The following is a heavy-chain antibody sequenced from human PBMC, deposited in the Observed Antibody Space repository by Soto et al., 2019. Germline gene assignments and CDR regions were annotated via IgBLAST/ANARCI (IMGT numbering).Heavy chain of an antibody. CDR1: GYSFTSYW. V-gene: IGHV5-51*01. D-gene: IGHD3-22*01. J-gene: IGHJ4*02. CDR3: ASLTDSSGYYYHY. Sequence: PGESLKISCKGSGYSFTSYWIGWVRQMPGKGLEWMGIIYPGDSDTRYSPSFQGHVTISADKSISTAYLQWSSLKASDTAMYYCASLTDSSGYYYHYWGQGTLVTVSS. CDR2: IYPGDSDT.